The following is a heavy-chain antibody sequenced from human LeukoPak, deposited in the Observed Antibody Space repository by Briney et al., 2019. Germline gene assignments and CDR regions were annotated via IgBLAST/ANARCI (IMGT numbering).Heavy chain of an antibody. Sequence: PSETLSLTCTVSGGSISSSSYYWGWIRQPPGKGLEWIGSIYYSGSTYYNPSLKSRVTISVDTSKNQFSLKLSSVTATDTAVYYCARHRGSSSNFDYWGQGILVTVSS. V-gene: IGHV4-39*01. CDR1: GGSISSSSYY. CDR2: IYYSGST. J-gene: IGHJ4*01. D-gene: IGHD6-6*01. CDR3: ARHRGSSSNFDY.